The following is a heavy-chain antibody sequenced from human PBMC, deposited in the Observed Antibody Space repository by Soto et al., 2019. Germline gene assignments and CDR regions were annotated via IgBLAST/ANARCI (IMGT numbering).Heavy chain of an antibody. V-gene: IGHV1-69*12. J-gene: IGHJ4*02. D-gene: IGHD3-22*01. Sequence: QVQLVQSGAEVKKPGSSVKVSCKASGGTFSSYAISWVRQAPGQGLEWMGGIIPIFGTADYAQKFQGRVTITADESTSTGNMELSSLRSGDTAVYYCASHYDSSGYYDRGLDYWGQGTLGTVSS. CDR2: IIPIFGTA. CDR1: GGTFSSYA. CDR3: ASHYDSSGYYDRGLDY.